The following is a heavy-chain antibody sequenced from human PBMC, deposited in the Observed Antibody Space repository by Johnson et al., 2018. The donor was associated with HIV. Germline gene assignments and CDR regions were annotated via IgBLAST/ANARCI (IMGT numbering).Heavy chain of an antibody. CDR1: GFTFSSYA. V-gene: IGHV3-30*02. Sequence: QVQLVESGGGVVQPGRSLRLSCAASGFTFSSYAMHWVRQAPGTGLEWVAFTQYDGSNKYYADSVKGRFTISRDNSKKTLFLQMNNLRAEDTAVYFCAKETRDSRSAFDIWGQGTMVTVSS. J-gene: IGHJ3*02. CDR2: TQYDGSNK. CDR3: AKETRDSRSAFDI. D-gene: IGHD3-22*01.